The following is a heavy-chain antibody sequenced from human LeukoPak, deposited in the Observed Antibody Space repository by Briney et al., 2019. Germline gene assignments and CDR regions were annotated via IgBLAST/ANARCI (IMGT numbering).Heavy chain of an antibody. V-gene: IGHV3-23*01. J-gene: IGHJ4*02. Sequence: GGSLRLSCAASGFTFSSYSMTWDRQAPGKGLEWVSAISGSGGNIYYADSVRGRFTISRDNSRRTLYLQLHSLRAEDTALYYCAKGRVIDATAPGDYWGQGTLVTASS. CDR2: ISGSGGNI. CDR3: AKGRVIDATAPGDY. CDR1: GFTFSSYS. D-gene: IGHD2-15*01.